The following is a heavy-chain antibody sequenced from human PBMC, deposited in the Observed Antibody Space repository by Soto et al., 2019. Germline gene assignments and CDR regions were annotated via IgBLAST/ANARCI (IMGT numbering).Heavy chain of an antibody. J-gene: IGHJ5*02. CDR3: ARDSRTGCSSTDCYMS. Sequence: QVQLQESGPGLVKASETLSLTCAVSVASISSGAGWSWVRRSQGKGRQWIGEIYHSGNTRNNPSLKSRVTMSVDKSNNQFSLNLMSVTAADTATYYCARDSRTGCSSTDCYMSWGRGILVTVSS. CDR2: IYHSGNT. CDR1: VASISSGAG. D-gene: IGHD2-2*01. V-gene: IGHV4-4*02.